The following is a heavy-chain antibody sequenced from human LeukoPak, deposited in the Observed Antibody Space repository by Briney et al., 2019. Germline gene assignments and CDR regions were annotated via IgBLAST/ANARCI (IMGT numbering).Heavy chain of an antibody. CDR3: ARGWGVANPVDY. CDR2: MNPNSGNT. D-gene: IGHD3-10*01. CDR1: GYTFTSYD. J-gene: IGHJ4*02. V-gene: IGHV1-8*01. Sequence: ASVKVSCKASGYTFTSYDINWVRQATGQGLEWMGWMNPNSGNTGYAQKFQGRVTMTRNTSISTAYMELSSLRSEDTAVYYCARGWGVANPVDYWGQGTLVTVSS.